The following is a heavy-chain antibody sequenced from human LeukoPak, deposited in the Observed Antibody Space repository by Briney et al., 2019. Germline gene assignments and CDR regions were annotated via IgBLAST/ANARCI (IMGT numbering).Heavy chain of an antibody. CDR1: GGSISSSSYY. J-gene: IGHJ4*02. Sequence: PSETLSLTCTVSGGSISSSSYYWGWIRQPPGKGLEWIGSMYYSGSTYYNPFLKSRVTISVDTSKNQFSLKLSSVTAADTAVYYCAGILEWSGVYWGQGTLVTVSS. D-gene: IGHD3-3*01. CDR3: AGILEWSGVY. CDR2: MYYSGST. V-gene: IGHV4-39*01.